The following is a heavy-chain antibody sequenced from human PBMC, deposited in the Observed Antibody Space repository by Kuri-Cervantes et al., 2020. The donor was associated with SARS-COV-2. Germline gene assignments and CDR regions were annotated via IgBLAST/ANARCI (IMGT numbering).Heavy chain of an antibody. CDR1: GFTFGDYA. Sequence: GGSLRLSCTASGFTFGDYAMNWVRQAPGKGLEWVSSISSSSSYIYYADSVKGRFTISRDNAKNSLYLQMNSLRAEDTAVYYCARDPYSSSWYRYYYGMDVWGQGTTVTVSS. V-gene: IGHV3-21*01. D-gene: IGHD6-13*01. CDR3: ARDPYSSSWYRYYYGMDV. CDR2: ISSSSSYI. J-gene: IGHJ6*02.